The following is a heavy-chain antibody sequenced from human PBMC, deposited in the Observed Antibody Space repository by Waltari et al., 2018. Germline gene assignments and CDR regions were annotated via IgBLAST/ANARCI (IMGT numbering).Heavy chain of an antibody. Sequence: EVQLVESGGGLVKPGGSLRLSCAASGFTFSSYSMNWVRQAPGKGLEWVSSISSSSSYIYYADSVKGRFTISRDNAKNSLYLQMNSLRAEDTAVYYCARDATEDAAADPVWDYYYMDVWGKGTTVTVSS. CDR1: GFTFSSYS. CDR3: ARDATEDAAADPVWDYYYMDV. CDR2: ISSSSSYI. D-gene: IGHD1-20*01. J-gene: IGHJ6*03. V-gene: IGHV3-21*01.